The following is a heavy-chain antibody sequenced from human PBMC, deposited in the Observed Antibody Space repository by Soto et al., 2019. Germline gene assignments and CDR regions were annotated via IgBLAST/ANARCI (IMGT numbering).Heavy chain of an antibody. CDR2: ISYDGSNK. CDR3: AKDRSTMVRGVTGEVYYYYYYGMDV. D-gene: IGHD3-10*01. V-gene: IGHV3-30*18. J-gene: IGHJ6*02. CDR1: GFTFSSYG. Sequence: GGSLRLSCAASGFTFSSYGMHWVRQAPGKGLEWVAVISYDGSNKYYADSVKGRFTISRDNSKNTLYLQMNSLRAEDTAVYYCAKDRSTMVRGVTGEVYYYYYYGMDVWGQGTTVTVSS.